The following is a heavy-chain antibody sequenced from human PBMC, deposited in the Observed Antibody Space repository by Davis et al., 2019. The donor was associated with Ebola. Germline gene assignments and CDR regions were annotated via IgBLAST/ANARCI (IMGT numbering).Heavy chain of an antibody. Sequence: PGGSLRLSCAASGFTFSSYSMNWVRQAPGKGLEWVSYISSSSSTIYYADSVKGRFTISRDNSKNTLYLQMNSLRAEDTAVYYCAKDSGEGATAYFDYWGQGTLVTVSS. CDR1: GFTFSSYS. CDR2: ISSSSSTI. J-gene: IGHJ4*02. D-gene: IGHD1-26*01. V-gene: IGHV3-48*01. CDR3: AKDSGEGATAYFDY.